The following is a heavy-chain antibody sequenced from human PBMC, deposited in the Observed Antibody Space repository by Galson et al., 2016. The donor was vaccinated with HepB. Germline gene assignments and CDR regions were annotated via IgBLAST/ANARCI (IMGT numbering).Heavy chain of an antibody. Sequence: SVKVSCKVPGYTLSELSMHWVRQGPGEGLEWMGSSDPEDAEARYAQKFQGRLTLTEDTSTDTAYMELSSLGSEDTAVYYCTIDLGSGYYLFDYWGQGALVTVSS. CDR2: SDPEDAEA. D-gene: IGHD3-22*01. CDR1: GYTLSELS. J-gene: IGHJ4*02. V-gene: IGHV1-24*01. CDR3: TIDLGSGYYLFDY.